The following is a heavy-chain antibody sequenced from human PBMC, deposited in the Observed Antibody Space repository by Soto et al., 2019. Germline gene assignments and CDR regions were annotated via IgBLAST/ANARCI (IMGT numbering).Heavy chain of an antibody. D-gene: IGHD6-13*01. J-gene: IGHJ4*02. CDR3: ARDMAAN. CDR2: IWYDGSNK. CDR1: GFTFSSSG. Sequence: GSLRLSCAASGFTFSSSGMQWVRQAPGKGLEWVAVIWYDGSNKYYAGSVKGRFTISRDNSKNTVYLQMNSLRAEDTAVYYCARDMAANWGQGTPVTVSS. V-gene: IGHV3-33*01.